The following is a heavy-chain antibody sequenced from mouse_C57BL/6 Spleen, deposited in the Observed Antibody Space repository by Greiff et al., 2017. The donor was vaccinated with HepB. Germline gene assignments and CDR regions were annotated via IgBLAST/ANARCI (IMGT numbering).Heavy chain of an antibody. D-gene: IGHD3-2*02. CDR3: ASLLDSSGPYYAMDY. CDR2: IHPNSGST. V-gene: IGHV1-64*01. J-gene: IGHJ4*01. Sequence: VQLQQPGAELVKPGASVKLSCTASGYTFTSYWMHWVKQRPGQGLEWIGMIHPNSGSTNYNEKFKSKATLTVDKSSSTAYMQISSLTSEDSAVYYGASLLDSSGPYYAMDYWGQGTSVTVSS. CDR1: GYTFTSYW.